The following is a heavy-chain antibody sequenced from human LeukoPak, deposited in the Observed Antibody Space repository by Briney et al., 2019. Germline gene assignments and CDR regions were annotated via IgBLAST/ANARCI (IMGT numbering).Heavy chain of an antibody. CDR3: ASGGWAYSSSWFDY. J-gene: IGHJ4*02. CDR2: IIPIFGTA. CDR1: GGTFSSYA. Sequence: SVKVSFKASGGTFSSYAISWVRQAPGQGLEWMGGIIPIFGTANYEQKFQGRVTITTDESTSTAYMELSSLRSEDTAVYYCASGGWAYSSSWFDYWGQGTLVTVSS. V-gene: IGHV1-69*05. D-gene: IGHD6-13*01.